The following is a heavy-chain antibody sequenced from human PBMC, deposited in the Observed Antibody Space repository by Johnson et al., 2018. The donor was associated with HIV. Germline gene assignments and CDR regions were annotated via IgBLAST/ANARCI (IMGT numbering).Heavy chain of an antibody. CDR1: GFTFSNAW. Sequence: VHLVESGGGLVKPGGSLRVSCAASGFTFSNAWMNWVRQAPGKGLEWVGRIRSKTDGGTTDYAAPVKGRFTISRDDSKNTLYLQMNSLKTEDTAVYYCTRDAKLRPLDGPDDAFDIWGQGTMVTVSS. D-gene: IGHD2-2*03. J-gene: IGHJ3*02. CDR2: IRSKTDGGTT. V-gene: IGHV3-15*01. CDR3: TRDAKLRPLDGPDDAFDI.